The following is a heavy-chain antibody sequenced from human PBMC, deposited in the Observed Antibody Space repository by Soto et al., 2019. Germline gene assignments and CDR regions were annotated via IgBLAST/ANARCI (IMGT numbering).Heavy chain of an antibody. V-gene: IGHV4-31*03. D-gene: IGHD5-18*01. CDR2: IYVTGAV. Sequence: SESLSLTSSVSSAALNSGNYDWSWIRQVPGKGLEWIGHIYVTGAVDYNPSLRDRITISQDTSERQFSLDLRLVTAADTAVYYCARLRIDTNISKWFDPWGQGTLVTVSS. CDR3: ARLRIDTNISKWFDP. J-gene: IGHJ5*02. CDR1: SAALNSGNYD.